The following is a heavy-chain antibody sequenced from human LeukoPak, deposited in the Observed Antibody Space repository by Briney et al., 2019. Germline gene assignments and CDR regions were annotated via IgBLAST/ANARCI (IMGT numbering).Heavy chain of an antibody. V-gene: IGHV1-46*01. CDR1: GYTFTNYY. CDR3: ARTSYKLPDY. Sequence: GASVNVSFKASGYTFTNYYMHWVRQAPGQGLEWMGIINPSGGSTSYAQKVQGRVTMTRDTATSTVYMELSSLRSDDSAVYYCARTSYKLPDYWGEGTLVTVSS. CDR2: INPSGGST. D-gene: IGHD1-14*01. J-gene: IGHJ4*02.